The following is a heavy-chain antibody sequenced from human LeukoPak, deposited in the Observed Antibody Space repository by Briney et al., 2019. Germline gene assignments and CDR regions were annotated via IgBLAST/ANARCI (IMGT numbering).Heavy chain of an antibody. CDR1: GGTFSSYA. V-gene: IGHV1-18*01. Sequence: GASVKVSCKASGGTFSSYAISWVRQAPGQGLEWMGRISAYNGNTNYAQKFQGRVTMTTDTSTSTAYMELRSLRSDDTAVYYCARDRYYYDSSGYYPEEIFDYWGQGTLVTVSS. CDR3: ARDRYYYDSSGYYPEEIFDY. D-gene: IGHD3-22*01. CDR2: ISAYNGNT. J-gene: IGHJ4*02.